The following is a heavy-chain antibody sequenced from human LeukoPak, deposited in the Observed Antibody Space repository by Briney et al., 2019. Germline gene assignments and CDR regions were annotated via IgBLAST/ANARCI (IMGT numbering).Heavy chain of an antibody. CDR3: ARGTGTTAYWYFDL. CDR1: GGSISSYY. J-gene: IGHJ2*01. CDR2: IYYSGST. V-gene: IGHV4-59*01. D-gene: IGHD1-7*01. Sequence: SETLSLTCTVSGGSISSYYWSWIRQPPGKGLEWIGYIYYSGSTNYNPSLKSRVTISVDTSKNQFSLKLSSVTAADTAVYYCARGTGTTAYWYFDLWGRGTLVTVSS.